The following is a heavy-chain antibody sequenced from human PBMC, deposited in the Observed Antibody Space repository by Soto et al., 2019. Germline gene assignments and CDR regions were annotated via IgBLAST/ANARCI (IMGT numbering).Heavy chain of an antibody. CDR3: ARKAWTRLDY. V-gene: IGHV4-4*02. CDR2: VFHSGSA. Sequence: QLQLQESGPGLVKPSGTLSLTCGVSGGSLSTPVWWSWVRLPPGKGLEWIGEVFHSGSANYNPSLQSRGTISLDKSPNQFSLRLSSVTAADTAVYYCARKAWTRLDYWGQGALVTVSS. D-gene: IGHD1-1*01. CDR1: GGSLSTPVW. J-gene: IGHJ4*02.